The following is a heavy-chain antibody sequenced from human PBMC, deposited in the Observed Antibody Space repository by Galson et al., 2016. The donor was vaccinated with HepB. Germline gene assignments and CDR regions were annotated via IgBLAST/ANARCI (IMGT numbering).Heavy chain of an antibody. Sequence: SLRLSCAASGFPFSFSVYWMSWVRQAPGKGLEWVANIAGRGNEKYYVDSVKGRFTISRDNAKNSLYLQMNSLRVEDTAGYYFVRDDDGPAWVDPRGHGTLVTVSS. CDR1: GFPFSFSVYW. J-gene: IGHJ5*02. CDR3: VRDDDGPAWVDP. V-gene: IGHV3-7*04. CDR2: IAGRGNEK. D-gene: IGHD5-24*01.